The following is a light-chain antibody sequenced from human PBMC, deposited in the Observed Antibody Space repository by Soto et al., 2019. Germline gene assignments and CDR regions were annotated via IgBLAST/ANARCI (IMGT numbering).Light chain of an antibody. CDR3: QQYYSTPLT. CDR2: WAS. CDR1: QSVLYSSNNKNN. V-gene: IGKV4-1*01. Sequence: IVMTQSPDSLAVSLGARATINCKSSQSVLYSSNNKNNLAWYQQKPGQPPKLLVYWASTRESGVPDRFSGSGSGTDFTLTISSLQAEDVAVYYCQQYYSTPLTFGGGTRVEIK. J-gene: IGKJ4*01.